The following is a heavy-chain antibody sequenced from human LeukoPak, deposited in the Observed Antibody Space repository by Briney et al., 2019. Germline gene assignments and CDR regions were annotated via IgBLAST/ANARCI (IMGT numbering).Heavy chain of an antibody. CDR2: ISSSSSYI. V-gene: IGHV3-21*05. D-gene: IGHD2-2*01. CDR3: ASTEDIVVVR. J-gene: IGHJ4*02. Sequence: GGSLRLSCAASGFTFSSYSMNWVRQAPGKGLEWVSYISSSSSYIYYADSVKGRFTISRDNAKNSLYLQMNSLRAEDTAVYYCASTEDIVVVRWGQGTLVTVSS. CDR1: GFTFSSYS.